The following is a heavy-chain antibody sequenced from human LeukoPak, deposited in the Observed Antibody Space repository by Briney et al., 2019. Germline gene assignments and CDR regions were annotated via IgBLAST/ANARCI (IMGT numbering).Heavy chain of an antibody. J-gene: IGHJ4*02. CDR1: GFTFSSYE. Sequence: GGSLRLSCAASGFTFSSYEMNWVRQAPGKGLEWVSCISSSSSDIEYADSVKGRFTISRDNAKNSLYLQLSSLRAEDTAVYYCARVPGGLEWADFDYWGQGTLVTVSS. D-gene: IGHD3-3*01. CDR3: ARVPGGLEWADFDY. V-gene: IGHV3-21*01. CDR2: ISSSSSDI.